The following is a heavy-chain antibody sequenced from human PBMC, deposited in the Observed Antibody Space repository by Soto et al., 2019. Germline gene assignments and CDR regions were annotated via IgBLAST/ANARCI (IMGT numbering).Heavy chain of an antibody. D-gene: IGHD4-17*01. V-gene: IGHV3-7*01. CDR3: ASEYGDHLKFFED. CDR2: IRQDGGEK. J-gene: IGHJ4*02. Sequence: GWSLILSCATSGFTFSDFYMSWVRQAPGKGLEWVANIRQDGGEKYYVDSVKGRFTISRDNAKNSVYLQMNSLRVEDTAIYYGASEYGDHLKFFEDWGPGTVVTVSS. CDR1: GFTFSDFY.